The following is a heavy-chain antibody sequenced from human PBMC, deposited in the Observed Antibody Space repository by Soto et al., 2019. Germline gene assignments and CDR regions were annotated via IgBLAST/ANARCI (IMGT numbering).Heavy chain of an antibody. J-gene: IGHJ6*02. D-gene: IGHD3-16*01. CDR2: INAGNGNT. V-gene: IGHV1-3*01. Sequence: ASVKVSCKASGYTFTSYAMHWARQAPGQRLEWMGWINAGNGNTKYSQKFQGRVTMTRNTSISTAYMELSSLRSEDTAVYYCAREGVRGMDVWGQGTTVTAP. CDR3: AREGVRGMDV. CDR1: GYTFTSYA.